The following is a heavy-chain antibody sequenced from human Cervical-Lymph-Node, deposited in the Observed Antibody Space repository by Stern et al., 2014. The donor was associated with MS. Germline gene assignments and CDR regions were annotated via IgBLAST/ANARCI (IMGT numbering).Heavy chain of an antibody. CDR2: ISYDGSNK. CDR3: ARRLGYCSGGSCRHYYYGMDV. D-gene: IGHD2-15*01. CDR1: GFTFSSYG. V-gene: IGHV3-30*03. J-gene: IGHJ6*02. Sequence: VQLVESGGGVVQPGRSLRLSCAASGFTFSSYGMHWVRQAPGQGLEWVAVISYDGSNKCYADSVKGRFTISRDNSKNTLYLQMNSLRAEDTAVYYCARRLGYCSGGSCRHYYYGMDVWGQGTTVTVSS.